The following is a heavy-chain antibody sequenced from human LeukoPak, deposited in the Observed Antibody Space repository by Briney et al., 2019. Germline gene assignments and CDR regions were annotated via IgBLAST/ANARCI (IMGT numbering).Heavy chain of an antibody. D-gene: IGHD1-26*01. J-gene: IGHJ4*02. CDR2: INPSDSST. V-gene: IGHV1-46*03. CDR1: GYTFTGYY. CDR3: ARPYSGTYYVFDY. Sequence: ASVKVSCKASGYTFTGYYMHWVRQAPGQGLEWMGIINPSDSSTNYAQKFQGRVTMTRDTSTSTVYMELSSLRSEDTAVYYCARPYSGTYYVFDYWGQGTLVTVSS.